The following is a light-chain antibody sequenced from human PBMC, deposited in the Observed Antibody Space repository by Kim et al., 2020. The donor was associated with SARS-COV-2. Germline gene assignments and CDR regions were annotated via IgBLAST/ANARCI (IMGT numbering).Light chain of an antibody. V-gene: IGKV1-5*03. Sequence: DIQMTQSPSALSASVGDTVTITCRASESVGTLLSWFQQRPGKAPNLLIYSTSTLAAGVPSRFSGSGSVTEFSLTISGLQPDDFATYYCHQSHTYPLTFGGGTKVDI. J-gene: IGKJ4*01. CDR2: STS. CDR1: ESVGTL. CDR3: HQSHTYPLT.